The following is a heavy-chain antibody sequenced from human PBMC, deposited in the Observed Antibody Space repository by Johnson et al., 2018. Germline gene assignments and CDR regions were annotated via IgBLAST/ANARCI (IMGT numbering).Heavy chain of an antibody. Sequence: VQLVESGGGLVQXGRSLRLXCAAYGFSFSSYVMHLVRQAPGKGPEYVSAITNNGYGTYYADSLKGRFAISRDNSRNTLYLHMGSLRVEDIAVYYCARVGYTSHGHLGDAFDVWGQGTMVTVSS. CDR3: ARVGYTSHGHLGDAFDV. CDR1: GFSFSSYV. V-gene: IGHV3-64*07. J-gene: IGHJ3*01. D-gene: IGHD5-18*01. CDR2: ITNNGYGT.